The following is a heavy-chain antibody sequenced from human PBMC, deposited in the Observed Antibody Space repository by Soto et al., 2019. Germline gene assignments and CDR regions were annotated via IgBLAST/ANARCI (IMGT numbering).Heavy chain of an antibody. V-gene: IGHV4-31*03. J-gene: IGHJ3*02. CDR1: GSSISSGGYY. D-gene: IGHD3-16*01. CDR3: ASWVLGERGAFDI. CDR2: IYYSGST. Sequence: PSETLSLTCTVSGSSISSGGYYWSWIRQHPGKGLEWIGYIYYSGSTYYNPSLKSRVTISVDTSKNQFSLKLSSVTAADTAVYYCASWVLGERGAFDIWGQGTMVTVSS.